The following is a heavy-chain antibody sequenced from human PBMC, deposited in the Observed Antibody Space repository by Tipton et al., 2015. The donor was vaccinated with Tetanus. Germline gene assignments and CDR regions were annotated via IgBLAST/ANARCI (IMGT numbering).Heavy chain of an antibody. CDR3: ARDKSMVVTAGTFDL. CDR2: ISYDGRAA. D-gene: IGHD2-21*02. Sequence: QVQLVQSGGGVVQPGKSLRLSCEASGFTFSRYPMHWVRQIPGKGLEWVAVISYDGRAAFYRDSVKGRFTFSRDNSKNTLYLQMNRLGTEDTATYYCARDKSMVVTAGTFDLWGQGTVVIVSS. V-gene: IGHV3-30*04. J-gene: IGHJ3*01. CDR1: GFTFSRYP.